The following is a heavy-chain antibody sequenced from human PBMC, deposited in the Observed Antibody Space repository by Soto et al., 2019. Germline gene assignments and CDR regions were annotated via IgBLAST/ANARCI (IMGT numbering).Heavy chain of an antibody. CDR2: ISAYNGNT. Sequence: QVQLVKSGAEVKKPGASVKVSCKASGYTFTSYGISWVRQAPGQGLEWMGWISAYNGNTNYAQKLQGRVTMTTDTSTSTAYMELRSLRSDDTAVYYCAKSGEYSSSYYYYYYMDVWGKGTTVTVSS. V-gene: IGHV1-18*01. D-gene: IGHD6-6*01. CDR1: GYTFTSYG. J-gene: IGHJ6*03. CDR3: AKSGEYSSSYYYYYYMDV.